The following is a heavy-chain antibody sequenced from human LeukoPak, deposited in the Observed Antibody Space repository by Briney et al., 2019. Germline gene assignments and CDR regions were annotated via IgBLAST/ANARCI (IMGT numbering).Heavy chain of an antibody. CDR2: IIPNNGGT. V-gene: IGHV1-2*06. J-gene: IGHJ6*03. D-gene: IGHD3-3*01. Sequence: GASVRVSCKASGYTFTAYYIHWVRLAPGQGLEWMGRIIPNNGGTNYAQKFQGRVTMTRDTSINTAYMELSSLRSDDTAVYYCARDLTIFAYYYMDVWGKGTTVTVSS. CDR3: ARDLTIFAYYYMDV. CDR1: GYTFTAYY.